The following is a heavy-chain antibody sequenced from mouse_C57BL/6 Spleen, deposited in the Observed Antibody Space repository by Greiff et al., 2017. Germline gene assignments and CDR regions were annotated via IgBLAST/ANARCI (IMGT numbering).Heavy chain of an antibody. V-gene: IGHV1-52*01. CDR1: GYTFTSYW. Sequence: QVQLQQPGAELVRPGSSVKLSCKASGYTFTSYWLHWVKQRPIQGLEWIGNIDPSDSETHYNQKFKDKATLTVNKSSSTAYMQLSSLTSDDSAVYYCARRDYVPGYYFDYWGQGTTLTVSS. CDR3: ARRDYVPGYYFDY. CDR2: IDPSDSET. D-gene: IGHD2-4*01. J-gene: IGHJ2*01.